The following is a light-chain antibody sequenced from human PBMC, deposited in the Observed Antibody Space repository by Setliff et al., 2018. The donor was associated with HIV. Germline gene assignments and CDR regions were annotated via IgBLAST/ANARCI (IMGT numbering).Light chain of an antibody. CDR2: QAS. CDR3: HYYSAYVQT. Sequence: DIQMTQSPSTLSASVGDRVTISCRASQNINNWLAWYQQKPVKAPKLLIYQASSLESGVPSRFSGSASGTEFTLTISSLQPDDFATYYCHYYSAYVQTFGQGTKVDIK. V-gene: IGKV1-5*03. J-gene: IGKJ1*01. CDR1: QNINNW.